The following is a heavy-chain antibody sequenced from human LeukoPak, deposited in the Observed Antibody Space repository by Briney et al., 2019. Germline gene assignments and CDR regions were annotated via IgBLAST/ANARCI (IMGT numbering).Heavy chain of an antibody. J-gene: IGHJ5*01. CDR1: GYTSIAYY. V-gene: IGHV1-2*02. Sequence: ASVKVSCKASGYTSIAYYMYWVRQAPGQGLEWMGWINPNSGGTKYAQKFQGRVTMTRDTSISTAYMELSRLRSDDTAVYYCAREQWFDYWGQGTLVTVSS. CDR2: INPNSGGT. CDR3: AREQWFDY.